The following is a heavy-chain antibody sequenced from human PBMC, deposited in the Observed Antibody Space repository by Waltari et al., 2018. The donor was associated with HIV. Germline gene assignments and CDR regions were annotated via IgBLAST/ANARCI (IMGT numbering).Heavy chain of an antibody. CDR3: ARHVDSSSLAGPGGY. J-gene: IGHJ4*02. D-gene: IGHD6-6*01. V-gene: IGHV4-39*01. CDR1: GGSTSSSSYY. Sequence: QLQLQESGPGLVTPSETLSLTYTVSGGSTSSSSYYWGRTCQPPGKGVEWFGSIYYSGSTYYNPSLKSRVTISVDTSKNQFSLKLSSVTAADTAVYYCARHVDSSSLAGPGGYWGQGTLVTVSS. CDR2: IYYSGST.